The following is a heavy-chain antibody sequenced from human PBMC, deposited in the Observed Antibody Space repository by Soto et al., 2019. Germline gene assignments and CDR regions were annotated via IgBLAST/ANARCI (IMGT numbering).Heavy chain of an antibody. Sequence: QMQLVQSGPEVKKPGTSVRVSCKTSGFTFSTSAMQWVRQTRGQRLEWIGRIVVDSGNTDYPQKFQERVTFITDMSTSTAYMELRSLRFEDTAVYYCAAVAEWELPYFDYWGQGTLVSVSS. J-gene: IGHJ4*02. CDR1: GFTFSTSA. CDR2: IVVDSGNT. D-gene: IGHD1-26*01. CDR3: AAVAEWELPYFDY. V-gene: IGHV1-58*02.